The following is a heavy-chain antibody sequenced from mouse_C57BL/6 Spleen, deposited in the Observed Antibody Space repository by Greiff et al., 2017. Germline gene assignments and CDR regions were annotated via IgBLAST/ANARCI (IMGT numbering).Heavy chain of an antibody. D-gene: IGHD2-1*01. CDR1: GYTFTSYW. V-gene: IGHV1-69*01. CDR2: IDPSDSYT. Sequence: QVQLQQPGAELVMPGASVKLSCKASGYTFTSYWMHWVKQRPGQGLEWIGEIDPSDSYTNYNQKFKGKSTLTVDKSSSTAYMQLSSLTSEDSAVYYGASIYYGKGYAMDYWGQGTSVTVSS. J-gene: IGHJ4*01. CDR3: ASIYYGKGYAMDY.